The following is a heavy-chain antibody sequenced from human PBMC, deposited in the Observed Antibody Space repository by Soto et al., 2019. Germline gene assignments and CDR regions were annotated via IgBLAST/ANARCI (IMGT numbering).Heavy chain of an antibody. V-gene: IGHV3-48*03. CDR2: ISSSGSTI. J-gene: IGHJ4*02. Sequence: GGSLRLSCAASGFTFSSYEMNWVRQAPGKGLEWVSYISSSGSTIYYADSVKGRFTISRDNARNSLYLQMRSLTAEDSALYYCSRSLNSWGQGTRVTVSS. CDR3: SRSLNS. CDR1: GFTFSSYE.